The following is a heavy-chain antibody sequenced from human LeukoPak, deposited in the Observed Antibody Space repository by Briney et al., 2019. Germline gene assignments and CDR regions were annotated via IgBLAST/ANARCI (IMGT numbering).Heavy chain of an antibody. V-gene: IGHV1-46*01. J-gene: IGHJ3*02. CDR3: ASHAKNITIFGVVHLFAGAFDI. CDR1: GYTFTSYY. D-gene: IGHD3-3*01. Sequence: ASVTVSCKASGYTFTSYYMHWVRQAPGQGLEWMGIINPSGGSTSYAQKFQGRVTMTRDTSTSTVYMELSSLRSEDTAVYYCASHAKNITIFGVVHLFAGAFDIWGQGTMVTVSS. CDR2: INPSGGST.